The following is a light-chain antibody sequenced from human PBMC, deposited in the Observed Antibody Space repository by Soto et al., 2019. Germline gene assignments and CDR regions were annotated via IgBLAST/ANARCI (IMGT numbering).Light chain of an antibody. V-gene: IGKV1-5*01. CDR3: QQYFHFPVT. J-gene: IGKJ2*01. CDR1: QDINNW. Sequence: DLLMTQSPSTLSAFVGDRFTITCRATQDINNWLARYQQKPGKAPRLLIYDVSTLQTGVPSRFSGRGSGTEATLIISSLQPDDVATYYCQQYFHFPVTFGRGTKVDI. CDR2: DVS.